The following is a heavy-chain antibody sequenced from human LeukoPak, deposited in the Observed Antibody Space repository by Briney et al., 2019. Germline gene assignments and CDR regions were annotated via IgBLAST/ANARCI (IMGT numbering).Heavy chain of an antibody. CDR3: TRGSSGRRDN. CDR1: GYTFTSCD. J-gene: IGHJ4*02. Sequence: ASVKVSCKASGYTFTSCDFNWVRQATGQGLEWMGWMNPNSGNTGYGQSFQGRITMTRDISIGTAYMELSNLTSEDTAIYYCTRGSSGRRDNWGQGTLVTVSA. CDR2: MNPNSGNT. D-gene: IGHD6-19*01. V-gene: IGHV1-8*01.